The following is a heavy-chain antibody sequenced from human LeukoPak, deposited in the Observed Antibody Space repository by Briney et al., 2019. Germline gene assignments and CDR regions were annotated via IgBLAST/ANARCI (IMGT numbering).Heavy chain of an antibody. D-gene: IGHD6-19*01. V-gene: IGHV3-7*01. Sequence: GGSLRLSCAASGFTFSSYWMNWVRQAPGKGLEWVANIKQDGSEKYYVDSMKGRFTISRDNAKNSLYLQMNSLRAEDTALYYCARSWLVSDAFDIWGQGTMVTVSS. CDR3: ARSWLVSDAFDI. J-gene: IGHJ3*02. CDR1: GFTFSSYW. CDR2: IKQDGSEK.